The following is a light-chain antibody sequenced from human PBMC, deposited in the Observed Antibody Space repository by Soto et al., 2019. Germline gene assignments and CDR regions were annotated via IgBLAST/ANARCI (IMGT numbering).Light chain of an antibody. CDR1: SSDVGSYNR. J-gene: IGLJ3*02. CDR2: EVT. V-gene: IGLV2-18*02. CDR3: ASYTSSRVWV. Sequence: QSALTQPPSVSWSPGQSVTISCTGTSSDVGSYNRVSWYQQPPGTAPKLIIYEVTNRPSGVPVRFSGSKSANMASLTISGLQAEDEADYYCASYTSSRVWVFGGGTKLTVL.